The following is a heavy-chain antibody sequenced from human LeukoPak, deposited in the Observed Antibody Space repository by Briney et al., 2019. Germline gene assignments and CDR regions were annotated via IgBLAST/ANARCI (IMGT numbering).Heavy chain of an antibody. D-gene: IGHD3-10*02. Sequence: GGSLRLSCVASGFTFSSYEMNWVRQAPGKGLEWVSYISSSGSTIYYADSVKGRSTISRDNAKNSLYLQMNSLRAEDTAVYYCAELGITMIGGVWGKGTTVTISS. CDR2: ISSSGSTI. V-gene: IGHV3-48*03. CDR1: GFTFSSYE. CDR3: AELGITMIGGV. J-gene: IGHJ6*04.